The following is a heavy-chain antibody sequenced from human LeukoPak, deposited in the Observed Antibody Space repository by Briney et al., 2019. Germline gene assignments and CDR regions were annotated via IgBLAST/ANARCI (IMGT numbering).Heavy chain of an antibody. Sequence: GGSLRLSCAASGFTFSSYWMSWVRQAPGKGLEWVANIKQDGSEKYYVDSVKGRFTISRDNAKNSLYLLMNSLRAEDTAVYYCARSEDDYGDYGYDYWGQGTLVTVSS. V-gene: IGHV3-7*01. CDR1: GFTFSSYW. J-gene: IGHJ4*02. D-gene: IGHD4-17*01. CDR3: ARSEDDYGDYGYDY. CDR2: IKQDGSEK.